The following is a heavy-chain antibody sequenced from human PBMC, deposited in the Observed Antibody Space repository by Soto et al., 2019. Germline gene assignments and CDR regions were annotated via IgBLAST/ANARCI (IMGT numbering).Heavy chain of an antibody. V-gene: IGHV1-69*02. Sequence: QVQLVQSGAEVKKPGSSVKVSCKASGGTFSSYTISWVRQAPGQGLEWMGRIIPILGIANYAKKFQGRVTVTADKSSSTAYMELSILRSEDPAVYYCAGGYNCIYYAMDAWGKGTTVTVSS. CDR2: IIPILGIA. CDR1: GGTFSSYT. D-gene: IGHD1-20*01. J-gene: IGHJ6*04. CDR3: AGGYNCIYYAMDA.